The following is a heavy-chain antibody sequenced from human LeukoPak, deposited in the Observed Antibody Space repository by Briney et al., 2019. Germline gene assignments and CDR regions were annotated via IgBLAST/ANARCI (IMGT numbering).Heavy chain of an antibody. CDR1: GFTFSSYW. Sequence: GGSLRLSCAASGFTFSSYWMHWVRQAPGKGLVWVAVIWYDGSNKYYADSVKGRLTISRDNSKNTLYLQMNSLRAEDTAVYYCVPQSLFDYWGQGTLVTVSS. CDR2: IWYDGSNK. J-gene: IGHJ4*02. CDR3: VPQSLFDY. V-gene: IGHV3-33*08.